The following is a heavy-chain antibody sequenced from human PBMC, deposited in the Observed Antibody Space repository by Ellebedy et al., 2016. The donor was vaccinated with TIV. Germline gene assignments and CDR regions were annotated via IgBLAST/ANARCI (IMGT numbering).Heavy chain of an antibody. D-gene: IGHD2-21*02. V-gene: IGHV4-39*01. Sequence: MPSETLSLTCTVSGGSISSSSYCWDWLRQPPGKGLEWIGSVYDSGSTYYNPSLKSRVTISVDTSKNQFDLNLSSVTAADTAVYYCARRAVVTLFDYWGQGTLVTVTS. J-gene: IGHJ4*02. CDR2: VYDSGST. CDR1: GGSISSSSYC. CDR3: ARRAVVTLFDY.